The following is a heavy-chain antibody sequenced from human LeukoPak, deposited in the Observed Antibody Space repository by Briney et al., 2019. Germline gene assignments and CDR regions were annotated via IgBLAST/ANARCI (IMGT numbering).Heavy chain of an antibody. V-gene: IGHV3-30-3*01. Sequence: QPGRSLRLSCAASGYTFTSYAMHWVRQAPGKGLEWVAVISYDGSKRYYADSVKGRFTISRDISKNTLYLQMNSLRAEDTAVYYCAREENYGSGSYPLGYWGQGTLVTVPS. J-gene: IGHJ4*02. CDR2: ISYDGSKR. D-gene: IGHD3-10*01. CDR1: GYTFTSYA. CDR3: AREENYGSGSYPLGY.